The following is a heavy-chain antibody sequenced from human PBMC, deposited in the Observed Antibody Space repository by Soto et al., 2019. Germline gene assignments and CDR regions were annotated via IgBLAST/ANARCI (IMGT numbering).Heavy chain of an antibody. J-gene: IGHJ6*02. D-gene: IGHD1-26*01. CDR2: ISSSGSNV. CDR3: ARRIVVTTGHAMDV. CDR1: GFTFSDYH. V-gene: IGHV3-11*01. Sequence: GGSRRLSCAASGFTFSDYHMSWIRQAPVKGMEWVSYISSSGSNVYYADCVKGRFTISRDNAKNLVFLQMNSLRVEDKAVYYCARRIVVTTGHAMDVWGQGTTVTVSS.